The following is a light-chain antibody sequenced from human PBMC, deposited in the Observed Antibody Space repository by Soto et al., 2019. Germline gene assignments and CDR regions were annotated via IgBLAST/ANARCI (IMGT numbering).Light chain of an antibody. J-gene: IGLJ3*02. CDR3: CSYAGSYTLV. CDR2: DVS. CDR1: SSDVGGYNY. V-gene: IGLV2-11*01. Sequence: QSALTQPRSVSGSPGQSVTISCTGTSSDVGGYNYVSWYQQYPGKVPKLMIYDVSKRPSGVPDRFSGSKSDNTASLSISGLQAEDEADYYCCSYAGSYTLVFGGGTKLTVL.